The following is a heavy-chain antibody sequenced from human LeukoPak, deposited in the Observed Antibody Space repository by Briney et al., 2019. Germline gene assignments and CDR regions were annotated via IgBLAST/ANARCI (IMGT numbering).Heavy chain of an antibody. V-gene: IGHV4-38-2*01. CDR1: GYSISSGYY. CDR2: IYHSGRT. CDR3: ARHPSGGFAYFDY. Sequence: SETLSLTCAVSGYSISSGYYWGWIRQPPGKGLEWIGSIYHSGRTYYNPSLKSRVTISVDTSKNQFSLKLSSVTAADTAVYYCARHPSGGFAYFDYWGQGTLVTVSS. D-gene: IGHD3-10*01. J-gene: IGHJ4*02.